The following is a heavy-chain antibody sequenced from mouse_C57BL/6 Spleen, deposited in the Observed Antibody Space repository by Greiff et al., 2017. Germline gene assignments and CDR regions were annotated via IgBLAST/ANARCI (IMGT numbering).Heavy chain of an antibody. CDR1: GFNIKNTY. D-gene: IGHD2-1*01. CDR2: IDPANGNT. Sequence: EVQLQQSVAELVRPGASVKLSCTASGFNIKNTYMHWVKQRPEQGLAWIGRIDPANGNTKYAPKFQGQATITADTYSNTAYLQHSILTSEDTAIYYCAILLSYAIDYWGQGTSVTVSS. V-gene: IGHV14-3*01. J-gene: IGHJ4*01. CDR3: AILLSYAIDY.